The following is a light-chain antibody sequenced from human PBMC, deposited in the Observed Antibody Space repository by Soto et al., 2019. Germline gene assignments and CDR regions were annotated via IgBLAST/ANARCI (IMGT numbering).Light chain of an antibody. Sequence: QLVLTQPPSVSGAPGQRITFSCTGSNSNIGAGYEVHWYQQLPGTAPKLLIYDSINRPSGVPDRFSGSKSGTSASLAITGLQAGDEADYYCQSYDSSLSGAIFGGGTKVTVL. CDR1: NSNIGAGYE. CDR3: QSYDSSLSGAI. V-gene: IGLV1-40*01. CDR2: DSI. J-gene: IGLJ2*01.